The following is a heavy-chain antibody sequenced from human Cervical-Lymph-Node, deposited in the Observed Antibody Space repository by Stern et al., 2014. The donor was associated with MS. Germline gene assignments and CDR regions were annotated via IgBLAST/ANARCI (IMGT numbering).Heavy chain of an antibody. CDR2: IYYHGHT. J-gene: IGHJ4*02. V-gene: IGHV4-59*01. Sequence: QLQLQESGPGLVKPSETLSLTCTVSGGSISSYYWSWIRQAPGKGLEWIAYIYYHGHTDYSPSLQCRVTVSVDTSKNQVSLRLSSVTAADTAVYYCARGFSSSWYGGRFFNYWGQGTLVTVSS. CDR3: ARGFSSSWYGGRFFNY. D-gene: IGHD6-13*01. CDR1: GGSISSYY.